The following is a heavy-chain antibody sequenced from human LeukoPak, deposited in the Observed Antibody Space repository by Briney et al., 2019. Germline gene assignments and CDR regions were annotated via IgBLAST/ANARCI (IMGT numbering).Heavy chain of an antibody. CDR2: INHSGST. CDR3: ARGRGSVLGY. D-gene: IGHD3-16*01. CDR1: GDSINSLDL. J-gene: IGHJ4*02. Sequence: SGTLSLTCTVSGDSINSLDLWSWVRQPPGKGLEWIGEINHSGSTNYNPSLKSRVAISVDTSKNQFSLKLSSVTAADTAVYYCARGRGSVLGYWGQGTLVTVSS. V-gene: IGHV4-4*02.